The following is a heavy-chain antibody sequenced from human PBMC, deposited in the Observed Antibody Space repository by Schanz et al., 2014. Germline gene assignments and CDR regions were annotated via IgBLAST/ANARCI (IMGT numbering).Heavy chain of an antibody. CDR3: ARDRGYCSGGSCLTLDY. V-gene: IGHV3-66*01. D-gene: IGHD2-15*01. CDR2: IYSGIGA. J-gene: IGHJ4*02. CDR1: GFTVSSNH. Sequence: EGQLAESGGGLVQPGGSLRLSCAVSGFTVSSNHMSWVRQAPGKGLEWVSVIYSGIGAYYADSVKDRFTVSRDNSKNTLYLQMNALRAEDTAVYYCARDRGYCSGGSCLTLDYWGQGTLVTVSS.